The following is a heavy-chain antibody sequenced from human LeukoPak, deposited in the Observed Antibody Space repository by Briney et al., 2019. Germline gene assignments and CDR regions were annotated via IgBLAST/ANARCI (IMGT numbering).Heavy chain of an antibody. CDR1: GGSISNYW. CDR3: ARGYSSSWNYFDY. CDR2: VFDSGGT. J-gene: IGHJ4*02. V-gene: IGHV4-59*01. Sequence: PSETLSLTCTVSGGSISNYWWSWIRQPPGKGLEWIGYVFDSGGTNYNPSLKSRVTISVDTSKKQFSLRLISVTAADTAVYYCARGYSSSWNYFDYWGLGTLVTVSS. D-gene: IGHD6-13*01.